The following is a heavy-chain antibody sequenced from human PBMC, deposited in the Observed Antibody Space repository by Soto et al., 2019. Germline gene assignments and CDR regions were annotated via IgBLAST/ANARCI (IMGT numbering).Heavy chain of an antibody. D-gene: IGHD4-17*01. J-gene: IGHJ3*01. V-gene: IGHV3-23*01. CDR1: GFTLRTYA. CDR2: ISDAAGSA. CDR3: ARPYGGKIGDAPDL. Sequence: GGSLRLSCAASGFTLRTYAMSWVRQVPGKGLEWVSTISDAAGSAYYVDSVKGRFTISRDNSKKTLYLQMNSLRAEDSAVYYCARPYGGKIGDAPDLWGQGTMVTVSS.